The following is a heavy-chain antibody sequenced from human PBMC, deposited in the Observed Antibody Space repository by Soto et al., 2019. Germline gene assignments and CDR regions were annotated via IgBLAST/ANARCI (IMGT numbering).Heavy chain of an antibody. CDR1: GFNFRKFA. V-gene: IGHV3-23*01. Sequence: PVGSLRLSCAASGFNFRKFAMSWARQAPGKGLEWVSGMSERSGPPLYADSVKGRFTISRDNSKSTLYLEMNNLRPEDTAVYYCAKDQDNTDYYWIFDLWGRGTPVTVSS. J-gene: IGHJ2*01. CDR3: AKDQDNTDYYWIFDL. D-gene: IGHD4-17*01. CDR2: MSERSGPP.